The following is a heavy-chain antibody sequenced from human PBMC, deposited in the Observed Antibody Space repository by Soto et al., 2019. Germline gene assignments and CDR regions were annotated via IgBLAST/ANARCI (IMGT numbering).Heavy chain of an antibody. CDR3: ASGAVAVAAPVSGMDV. Sequence: GGSLRLSCAASGFTFSSYAMHWVRQAPGKGLEWVAVISYDGSNKYYADSVKGRFTISRDNSKNTLYLQMNSLRAEDTAVYYCASGAVAVAAPVSGMDVWGQGTTVTVSS. D-gene: IGHD6-19*01. V-gene: IGHV3-30-3*01. CDR1: GFTFSSYA. J-gene: IGHJ6*02. CDR2: ISYDGSNK.